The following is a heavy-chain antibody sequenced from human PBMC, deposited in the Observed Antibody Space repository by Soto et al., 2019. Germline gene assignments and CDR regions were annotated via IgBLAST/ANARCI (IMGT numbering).Heavy chain of an antibody. V-gene: IGHV3-48*03. CDR2: ISSSGSTI. J-gene: IGHJ2*01. CDR1: GFTFSSYE. Sequence: EVQLVESGGGLVQPGGSLRLSCAASGFTFSSYEMNWVRQAPGKGLEWVSYISSSGSTIYYADSVKGRFTISRDNAKNSLYLQMQSRRAEDTDVYYCGRGRGTLKFPWYFEFWGRGTLVTVSS. D-gene: IGHD3-16*01. CDR3: GRGRGTLKFPWYFEF.